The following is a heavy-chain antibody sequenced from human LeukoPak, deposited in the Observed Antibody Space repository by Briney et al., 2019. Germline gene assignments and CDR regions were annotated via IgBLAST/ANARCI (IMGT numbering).Heavy chain of an antibody. CDR2: MSPTSGDT. J-gene: IGHJ4*02. Sequence: ASVKVSCKTSGYTFTNYDIYWVRQSTEQGFEWMGWMSPTSGDTGYAEKFQGRVTMTRDTSITTAYMELKSLRSDDTAVYYCARGGSVVTPFDYWGQGTLVTVS. D-gene: IGHD4-23*01. CDR1: GYTFTNYD. V-gene: IGHV1-8*01. CDR3: ARGGSVVTPFDY.